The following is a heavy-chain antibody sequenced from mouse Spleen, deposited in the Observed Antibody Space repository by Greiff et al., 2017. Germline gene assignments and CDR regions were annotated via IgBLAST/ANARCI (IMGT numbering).Heavy chain of an antibody. CDR1: GFNIKDDY. J-gene: IGHJ2*01. CDR3: TSHYYGSSYEGNY. CDR2: IDPENGDT. V-gene: IGHV14-4*01. Sequence: EVQLQQSGAELVRPGASVKLSCTASGFNIKDDYMHWVKQRPEQGLEWIGWIDPENGDTEYASKFQGKATITADTSSNTAYLQLSSLTSEDTAVYYCTSHYYGSSYEGNYWGQGTTLTVSS. D-gene: IGHD1-1*01.